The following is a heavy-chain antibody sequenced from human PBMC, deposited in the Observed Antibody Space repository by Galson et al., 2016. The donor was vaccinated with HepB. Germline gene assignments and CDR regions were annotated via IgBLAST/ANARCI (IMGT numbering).Heavy chain of an antibody. J-gene: IGHJ5*02. CDR3: ARRIKWEQSERLGWFDP. CDR2: IYYSGNT. V-gene: IGHV4-39*01. D-gene: IGHD1-26*01. CDR1: GGSINVMNSD. Sequence: SETLSLTCTVSGGSINVMNSDWGWIRQPPGKGLEWIGNIYYSGNTYYNPSLRSRLTLPVDTSNNQFSLKINSLSAADTAVYYCARRIKWEQSERLGWFDPWGPGIPVIVSS.